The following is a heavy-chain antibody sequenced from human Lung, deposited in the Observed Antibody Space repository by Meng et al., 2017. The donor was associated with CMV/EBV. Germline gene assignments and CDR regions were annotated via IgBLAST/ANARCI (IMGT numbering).Heavy chain of an antibody. Sequence: SXTXSLXCTVSGGSISSSSYYWGWIRQPPGRGLEWIGTIYYSGSTYYNPSLKSRVTISLDTSKNQFSLKLSSVTAADTAVYYCAREGTMVRGVYYYYYGMAVWG. V-gene: IGHV4-39*07. D-gene: IGHD3-10*01. J-gene: IGHJ6*02. CDR1: GGSISSSSYY. CDR3: AREGTMVRGVYYYYYGMAV. CDR2: IYYSGST.